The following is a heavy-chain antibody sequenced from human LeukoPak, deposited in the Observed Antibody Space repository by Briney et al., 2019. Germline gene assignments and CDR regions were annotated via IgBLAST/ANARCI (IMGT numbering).Heavy chain of an antibody. CDR1: GGSINIGGYY. J-gene: IGHJ4*02. CDR3: ARDQYRYNWNDGENDY. D-gene: IGHD1-1*01. CDR2: IYYSGST. Sequence: SETLSLTRTVSGGSINIGGYYWSWIRQHPGKGLEWIGYIYYSGSTYYNPSLKSRVTISVDTSKNQFSLKLSSVTAADTAVYYCARDQYRYNWNDGENDYWGQGTLVTVSS. V-gene: IGHV4-31*03.